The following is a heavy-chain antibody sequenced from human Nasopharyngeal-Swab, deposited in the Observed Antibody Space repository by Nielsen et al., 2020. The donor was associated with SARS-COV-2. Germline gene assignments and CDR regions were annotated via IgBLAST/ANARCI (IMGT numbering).Heavy chain of an antibody. Sequence: GGALKISCAGSGFTFNTYSMIWVRQAPGEGLEWVSSISGSGSYVYYADSVKGRFTISKDSAKNSLYLQMNSLRADDTAVYFCARIAGRGSIYYYYMDVWGTGTTVTVSS. CDR3: ARIAGRGSIYYYYMDV. V-gene: IGHV3-21*01. D-gene: IGHD1-26*01. J-gene: IGHJ6*03. CDR1: GFTFNTYS. CDR2: ISGSGSYV.